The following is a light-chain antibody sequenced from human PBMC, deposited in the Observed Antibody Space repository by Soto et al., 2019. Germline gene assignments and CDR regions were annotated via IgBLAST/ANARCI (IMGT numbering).Light chain of an antibody. CDR3: HQRSSWPRGT. CDR1: QSVSSY. Sequence: DIVMTQSPATLSVSPGERATLSCRASQSVSSYLAWYQQKPGQGPRLLIYDASNRATGVSARFSGSGSGTDFTLTISSLEPEDFAVYYCHQRSSWPRGTFGQGTKVDIK. CDR2: DAS. J-gene: IGKJ1*01. V-gene: IGKV3-11*01.